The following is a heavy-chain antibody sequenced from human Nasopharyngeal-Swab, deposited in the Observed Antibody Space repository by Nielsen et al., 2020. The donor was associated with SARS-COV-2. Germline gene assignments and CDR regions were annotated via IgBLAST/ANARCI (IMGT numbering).Heavy chain of an antibody. J-gene: IGHJ4*02. D-gene: IGHD5-18*01. CDR3: ARTVDTAMVYYFDY. CDR2: IYYSGST. Sequence: SETLSLTCTVSGGSNSSGGYYWSWIRQHPGKGLEWIGYIYYSGSTYYNPSLKSRVTISVDTSKNQFSLKLSSVTAADTAVYYCARTVDTAMVYYFDYWGQGTLVTVSS. V-gene: IGHV4-31*03. CDR1: GGSNSSGGYY.